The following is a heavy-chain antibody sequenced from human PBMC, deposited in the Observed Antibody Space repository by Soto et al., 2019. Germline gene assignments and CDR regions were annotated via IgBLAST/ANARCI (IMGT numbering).Heavy chain of an antibody. Sequence: SETLSLTSTVSGFYISSSSYYWGWIRQPPGKGLEWIGSIYYSGSTYYNPSLKSRVTISVDTSKNQFSLKLSSVTAADTAVYYCARHGGDTAMVFYYYYYGMDVWGQGTTVTVSS. CDR2: IYYSGST. J-gene: IGHJ6*02. CDR1: GFYISSSSYY. CDR3: ARHGGDTAMVFYYYYYGMDV. V-gene: IGHV4-39*01. D-gene: IGHD5-18*01.